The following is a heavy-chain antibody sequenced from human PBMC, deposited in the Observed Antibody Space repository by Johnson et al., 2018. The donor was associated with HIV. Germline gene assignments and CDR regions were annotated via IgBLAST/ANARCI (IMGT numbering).Heavy chain of an antibody. V-gene: IGHV3-20*04. J-gene: IGHJ3*02. CDR2: IDWNGGRQ. CDR1: GFTFSSYA. CDR3: AREAGTGTRAFDI. Sequence: VQLVESGGGVVRPGGSLRLSCAASGFTFSSYAMHWVRQAPGKGLEWVAGIDWNGGRQAYVDSVKGRFTISRDNAKNSLYLQMNSLRADDTAMYSCAREAGTGTRAFDIWGQGTMVTVSS. D-gene: IGHD6-13*01.